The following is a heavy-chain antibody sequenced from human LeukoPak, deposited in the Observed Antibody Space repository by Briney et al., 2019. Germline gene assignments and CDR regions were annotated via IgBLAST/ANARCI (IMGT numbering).Heavy chain of an antibody. CDR2: ISATSTTYI. CDR3: AKDYFGSLEY. CDR1: GFTFRNYN. D-gene: IGHD2/OR15-2a*01. Sequence: GGSLRLSCAASGFTFRNYNMNWVRQAPGKGLEWVSSISATSTTYIFYADSVKGRFTISRDNAKNTVYLQMNSLRDEDTAVYYCAKDYFGSLEYWGQGTLVTVSS. V-gene: IGHV3-21*01. J-gene: IGHJ4*02.